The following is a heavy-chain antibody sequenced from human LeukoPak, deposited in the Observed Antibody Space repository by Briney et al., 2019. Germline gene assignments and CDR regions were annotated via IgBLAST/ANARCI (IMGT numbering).Heavy chain of an antibody. Sequence: PGGSLRLSCAASGFTFSSYSMNWVRQAPGKGLEWVSYISSSSSTIYYADSVKGRFTISRDNAKNSLYLQMNSLRAEDTAVYYCARDPRIQLWGLLFDYWGQGTLVTVSS. CDR3: ARDPRIQLWGLLFDY. J-gene: IGHJ4*02. V-gene: IGHV3-48*04. CDR2: ISSSSSTI. CDR1: GFTFSSYS. D-gene: IGHD5-18*01.